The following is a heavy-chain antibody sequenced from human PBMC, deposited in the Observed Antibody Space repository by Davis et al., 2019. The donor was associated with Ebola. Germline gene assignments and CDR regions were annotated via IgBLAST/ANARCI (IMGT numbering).Heavy chain of an antibody. D-gene: IGHD6-6*01. V-gene: IGHV3-53*01. CDR2: IYSGGST. J-gene: IGHJ6*02. Sequence: SCAASVFTVSSNYMSWVRQAPGKGLEWVSVIYSGGSTYYADSVKGRFTISRDNSKNTLYLQMNSLRAEDTAVYYCARDLVAARPYGMDVWGQGTTVTVSS. CDR3: ARDLVAARPYGMDV. CDR1: VFTVSSNY.